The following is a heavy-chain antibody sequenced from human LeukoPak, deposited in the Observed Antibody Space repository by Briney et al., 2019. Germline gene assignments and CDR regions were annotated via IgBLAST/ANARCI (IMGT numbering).Heavy chain of an antibody. Sequence: GGSLRLSCEASGFTFSSYAMHWVRQAPGKGLEWVAVISYDGSNKYYADSVKGRFTISRDNSKNTLYLQMNSLRAEDTAVYYCARDQRYYYGMDVWGQGTTVTVSS. J-gene: IGHJ6*02. CDR2: ISYDGSNK. CDR3: ARDQRYYYGMDV. CDR1: GFTFSSYA. V-gene: IGHV3-30-3*01. D-gene: IGHD6-25*01.